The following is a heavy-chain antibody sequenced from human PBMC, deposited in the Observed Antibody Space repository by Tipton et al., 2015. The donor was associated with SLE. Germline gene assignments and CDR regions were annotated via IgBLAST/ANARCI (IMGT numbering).Heavy chain of an antibody. Sequence: TLSLTCTVSGGSISSSSSYWTWIRQPAGKGLEWIGSIYTSGTTKYNPSLKSRVTISVDTSKNQFSLQLTSVTPEDTAVYYCARSVWGSSPGAFDVWGQGTMVTVSS. V-gene: IGHV4-61*02. CDR1: GGSISSSSSY. D-gene: IGHD3-16*01. J-gene: IGHJ3*01. CDR3: ARSVWGSSPGAFDV. CDR2: IYTSGTT.